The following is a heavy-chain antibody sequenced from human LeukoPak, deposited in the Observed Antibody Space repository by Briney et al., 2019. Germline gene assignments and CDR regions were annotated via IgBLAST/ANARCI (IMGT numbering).Heavy chain of an antibody. Sequence: GSLKLSCTGSNFSFGYYGMNWVRQTPGKGLEWLSYISATSGSLYYVDSVKGRFTVSRDNSKNSLYLQMDSLRAEDTAVYYCARCDSYSSSWSRQFDYWGPGTLVIVSS. CDR1: NFSFGYYG. J-gene: IGHJ4*02. V-gene: IGHV3-48*04. CDR3: ARCDSYSSSWSRQFDY. CDR2: ISATSGSL. D-gene: IGHD6-13*01.